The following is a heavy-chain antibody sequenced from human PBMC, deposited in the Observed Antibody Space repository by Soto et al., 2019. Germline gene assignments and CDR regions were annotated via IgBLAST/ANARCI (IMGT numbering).Heavy chain of an antibody. J-gene: IGHJ4*02. CDR1: GYIFTNFP. CDR3: ARKDYYGSGCYYFDY. Sequence: QVQLVQSGAELKNPGASVKVSCKASGYIFTNFPINWVRQAPGQRLEWMGWINAANGDTGNSQKFPGRVTVTRHTSASIVYMELSSLISEDTAVYYCARKDYYGSGCYYFDYWGQGTLVTVSS. D-gene: IGHD3-10*01. CDR2: INAANGDT. V-gene: IGHV1-3*01.